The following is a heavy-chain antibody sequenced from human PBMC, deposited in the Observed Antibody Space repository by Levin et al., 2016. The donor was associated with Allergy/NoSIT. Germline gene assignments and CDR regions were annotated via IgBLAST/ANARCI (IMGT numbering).Heavy chain of an antibody. V-gene: IGHV3-30*03. D-gene: IGHD1-1*01. CDR2: ISYDGSNK. J-gene: IGHJ3*01. CDR3: ARDLRDWNQGLYAFDL. Sequence: GGSLRLSCAASGFTFSSYGMHWVRQAPGKGLEWVAVISYDGSNKYYADSVKGRFTISRDNAKNSMYLQMNSLRAEDTAVYYCARDLRDWNQGLYAFDLWGQGTLVTVSA. CDR1: GFTFSSYG.